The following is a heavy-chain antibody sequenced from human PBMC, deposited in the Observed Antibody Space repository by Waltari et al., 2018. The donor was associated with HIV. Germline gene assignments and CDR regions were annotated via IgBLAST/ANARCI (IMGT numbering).Heavy chain of an antibody. CDR1: GGSISSSSYY. CDR2: IYYSGST. D-gene: IGHD6-19*01. Sequence: QLQLQESGPGLVKPSETLSLTCTVSGGSISSSSYYWGWIRQPPGKGLEWIGSIYYSGSTSYHPSLKSRVTISVDTSKNQVSLKLSSVTAADTAVYYCANIAVADEGNWVDPWGQGTLVTVSS. V-gene: IGHV4-39*01. J-gene: IGHJ5*02. CDR3: ANIAVADEGNWVDP.